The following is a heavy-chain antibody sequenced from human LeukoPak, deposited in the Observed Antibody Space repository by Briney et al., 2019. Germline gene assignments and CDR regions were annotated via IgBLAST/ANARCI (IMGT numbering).Heavy chain of an antibody. CDR2: ISSSGSTI. V-gene: IGHV3-11*04. Sequence: GGSLRLSCAASGFTFTDYYMSWLRQAPGKGLEWLSYISSSGSTIYYADSVKGRFTIARDDAKNSLYLQMNSLRPEDTAMYFCARDKGGMVPFDHWGQGTLVTVSS. CDR3: ARDKGGMVPFDH. J-gene: IGHJ4*02. D-gene: IGHD3-10*01. CDR1: GFTFTDYY.